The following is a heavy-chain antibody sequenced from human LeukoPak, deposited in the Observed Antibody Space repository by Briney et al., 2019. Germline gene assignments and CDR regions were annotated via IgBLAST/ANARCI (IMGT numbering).Heavy chain of an antibody. CDR3: ARLLAYGGGGEAFDY. J-gene: IGHJ4*02. CDR1: GFNFSTYW. Sequence: GGSLRLSCTASGFNFSTYWMTWVRQAPGKGLEWVANINHDGSEKYYVDSVRGRFTISRDNAKNSLYLQMNSLRAEDTALYYCARLLAYGGGGEAFDYWGQGSLVTVSS. D-gene: IGHD2-8*01. CDR2: INHDGSEK. V-gene: IGHV3-7*01.